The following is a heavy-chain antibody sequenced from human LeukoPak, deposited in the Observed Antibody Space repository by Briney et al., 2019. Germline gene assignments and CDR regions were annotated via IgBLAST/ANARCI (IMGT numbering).Heavy chain of an antibody. CDR2: FDPEDGET. CDR3: AGDIAAAGDY. D-gene: IGHD6-13*01. CDR1: GYTFTSYA. V-gene: IGHV1-24*01. Sequence: ASVKVSCKASGYTFTSYAMNWVRQAPGKGLEWMGGFDPEDGETIYAQKFQGRVTMTEDTSTDTAYMELSSLRSEDTAVYYCAGDIAAAGDYWGQGTLVTVSS. J-gene: IGHJ4*02.